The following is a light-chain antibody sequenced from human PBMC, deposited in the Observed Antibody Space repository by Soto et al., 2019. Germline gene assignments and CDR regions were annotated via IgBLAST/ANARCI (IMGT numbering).Light chain of an antibody. Sequence: LTQPASVSGSPGQSITISCTGTSSDVGSYNLVSWYQQHPGKAPKLMIYEGSKRPSGVSNRFSGSKSGNTASLTISGLQAEDEADYYCCSYAGSSTYVFGTGTKATVL. CDR2: EGS. CDR1: SSDVGSYNL. CDR3: CSYAGSSTYV. J-gene: IGLJ1*01. V-gene: IGLV2-23*01.